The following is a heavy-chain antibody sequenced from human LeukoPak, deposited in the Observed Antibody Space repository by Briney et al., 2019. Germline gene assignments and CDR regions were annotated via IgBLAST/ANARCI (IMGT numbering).Heavy chain of an antibody. V-gene: IGHV3-7*05. CDR1: GFTFSSSW. CDR3: AREAGIPPSTQQWPTSVDY. Sequence: GGSLRLSCVASGFTFSSSWMSWVGQAPGKGLEWVSSIKQDGSEKYCVDSVKGRFTISRDNAKNSLYLQMNSLRAEDTAVYYCAREAGIPPSTQQWPTSVDYWGQGTLVTVSS. CDR2: IKQDGSEK. J-gene: IGHJ4*02. D-gene: IGHD5-18*01.